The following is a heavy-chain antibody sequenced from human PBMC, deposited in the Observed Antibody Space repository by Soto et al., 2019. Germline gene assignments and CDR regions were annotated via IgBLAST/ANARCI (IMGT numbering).Heavy chain of an antibody. CDR3: ARRHRGLRSSDY. Sequence: SETLSLTCAVYGGSFSGYYWSWIRQPPGKGLEWIGEINHSGSTNYNPSLKSRVTISVDTSKNQFSLKLSSVTAADTAVYYCARRHRGLRSSDYWGQGTLVTVSS. V-gene: IGHV4-34*01. CDR1: GGSFSGYY. J-gene: IGHJ4*02. D-gene: IGHD5-12*01. CDR2: INHSGST.